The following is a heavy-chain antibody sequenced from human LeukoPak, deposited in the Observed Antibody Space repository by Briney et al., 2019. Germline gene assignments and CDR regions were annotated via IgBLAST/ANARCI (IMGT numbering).Heavy chain of an antibody. CDR3: TKDDSGIGYN. Sequence: GGSLRLSCAASGFTLSKSWMSWVRQAPGKGLEWVGRIKSKTKTDDGTRDYAAPVKGRFAISRDDSKNTLYLQMNSLKTEDTGLYYCTKDDSGIGYNRGQGTLVTVSS. V-gene: IGHV3-15*01. CDR2: IKSKTKTDDGTR. D-gene: IGHD1-14*01. J-gene: IGHJ4*02. CDR1: GFTLSKSW.